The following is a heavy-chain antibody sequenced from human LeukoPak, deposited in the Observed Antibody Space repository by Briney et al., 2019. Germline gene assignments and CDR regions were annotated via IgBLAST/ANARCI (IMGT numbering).Heavy chain of an antibody. CDR1: GFTFSSYA. D-gene: IGHD5-18*01. Sequence: GGSLRLSCAASGFTFSSYAMSWVRQAPGKGLEWVSAISGSDGSTYYADSVKGRFTISRDNSKNTAYLQMNSLQTEDTAVYYCTREKEAYNFGLAYYYYYMDVWGKGTTVTVSS. CDR2: ISGSDGST. CDR3: TREKEAYNFGLAYYYYYMDV. V-gene: IGHV3-23*01. J-gene: IGHJ6*03.